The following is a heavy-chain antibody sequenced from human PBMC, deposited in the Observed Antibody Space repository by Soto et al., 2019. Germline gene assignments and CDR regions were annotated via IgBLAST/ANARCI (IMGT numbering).Heavy chain of an antibody. Sequence: SETLSLTCTVSGGSISSYYWSWIRQPPGRGLEWIGYIYYSGSTNYNPSLKSRVTISVDTSKNQFSLKLSSVTAADTAVYYCARDRWFDPWGQGTLVTVSS. CDR1: GGSISSYY. CDR3: ARDRWFDP. V-gene: IGHV4-59*01. J-gene: IGHJ5*02. CDR2: IYYSGST.